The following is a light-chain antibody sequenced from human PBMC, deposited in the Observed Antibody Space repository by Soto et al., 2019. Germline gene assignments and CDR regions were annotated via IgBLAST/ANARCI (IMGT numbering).Light chain of an antibody. CDR3: QQYGTSPRT. CDR1: QSVSSNF. J-gene: IGKJ1*01. Sequence: EIVLTQSPGTLSLSPGERATLPCRASQSVSSNFLAWYQQKPGQAPRLLIYGASSWATGIPDRFSGSGSGTDFTLTISRLEPEDFAVYYCQQYGTSPRTFGQGTKVEIK. V-gene: IGKV3-20*01. CDR2: GAS.